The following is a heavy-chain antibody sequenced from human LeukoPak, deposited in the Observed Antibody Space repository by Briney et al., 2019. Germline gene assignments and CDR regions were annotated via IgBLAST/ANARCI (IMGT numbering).Heavy chain of an antibody. CDR3: ASGSNYEGVGFGQLDY. CDR1: GFVVSSNY. Sequence: GGSLRLSCAASGFVVSSNYMNWVRQAPGKGLEWVSFIHNDGNTFYADSVEGRFTVSKDNSKNTVYLQMNSLRIEDTAVYYCASGSNYEGVGFGQLDYWGQGTLVTVSS. D-gene: IGHD4-11*01. J-gene: IGHJ4*02. CDR2: IHNDGNT. V-gene: IGHV3-53*01.